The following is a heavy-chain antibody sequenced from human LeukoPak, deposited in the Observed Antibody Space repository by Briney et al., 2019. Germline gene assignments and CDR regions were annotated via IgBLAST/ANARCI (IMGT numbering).Heavy chain of an antibody. J-gene: IGHJ4*02. CDR3: ARQPPPVAVAGQFDY. CDR2: ISGSGGST. D-gene: IGHD6-19*01. CDR1: GLTFSSYA. Sequence: PGGSLRLSCAASGLTFSSYAMSWARQAPGKGLEWVSAISGSGGSTYYADSVKGRFTISRDNSKNTLYLQMNSLRAEDTAVYYCARQPPPVAVAGQFDYWGQGTLVTVSS. V-gene: IGHV3-23*01.